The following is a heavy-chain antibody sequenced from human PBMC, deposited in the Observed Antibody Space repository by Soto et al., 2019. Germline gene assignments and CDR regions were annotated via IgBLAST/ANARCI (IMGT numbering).Heavy chain of an antibody. D-gene: IGHD2-2*03. CDR1: GYTFTGYY. V-gene: IGHV1-2*02. CDR2: INPNSGGT. J-gene: IGHJ6*02. Sequence: ASVKVSCKASGYTFTGYYMHWVRQAPGQGLEWMGWINPNSGGTNYAQKFQGRVTMTRDTSISTAYMELSRLRSDDTAVYYCAREVDIVVVPAADGMDVWGQGTTVTVSS. CDR3: AREVDIVVVPAADGMDV.